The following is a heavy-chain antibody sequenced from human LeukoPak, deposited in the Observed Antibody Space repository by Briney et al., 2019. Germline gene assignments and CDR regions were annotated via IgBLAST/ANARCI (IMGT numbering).Heavy chain of an antibody. CDR1: GFTFSSCG. Sequence: PGGSLRLSCIASGFTFSSCGMHWVRLTPGRGLEWLAYIRYDGTPKYYAESVRGRFSVSRDNSKNILYLQMNSLGQEDTGLYYCAKIVCENNGFTTAAADWGQGTPVIVSS. V-gene: IGHV3-30*02. D-gene: IGHD2-15*01. CDR3: AKIVCENNGFTTAAAD. J-gene: IGHJ4*02. CDR2: IRYDGTPK.